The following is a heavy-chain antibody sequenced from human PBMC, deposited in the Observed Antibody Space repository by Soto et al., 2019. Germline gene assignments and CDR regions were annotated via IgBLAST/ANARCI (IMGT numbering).Heavy chain of an antibody. CDR2: ISGSGGST. CDR1: GFTFSSYA. V-gene: IGHV3-23*01. J-gene: IGHJ6*02. D-gene: IGHD6-19*01. Sequence: GGSLRLSCAASGFTFSSYAMSWVRQAPGKGLEWVSAISGSGGSTYYADSVKGRFTISRDNSKNTLYLQMNSLRAEDTAVYYCAKDIEPRVSYSSGWYSNYYYGMDVWGQGTTVTVSS. CDR3: AKDIEPRVSYSSGWYSNYYYGMDV.